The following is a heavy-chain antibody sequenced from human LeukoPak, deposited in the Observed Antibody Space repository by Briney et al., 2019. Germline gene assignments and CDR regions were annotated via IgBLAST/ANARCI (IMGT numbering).Heavy chain of an antibody. CDR1: GFTFSSYG. Sequence: GGSLRLSCAASGFTFSSYGMHWVRQAPGKGLEWVAVIWYDGGNKDYADSVEGRFTISRDNSKNTLYLQMNSLRAEDTAVYYCAREHYYSSGSYYPIWGQGTMVTVSS. D-gene: IGHD3-10*01. CDR2: IWYDGGNK. CDR3: AREHYYSSGSYYPI. J-gene: IGHJ3*02. V-gene: IGHV3-33*01.